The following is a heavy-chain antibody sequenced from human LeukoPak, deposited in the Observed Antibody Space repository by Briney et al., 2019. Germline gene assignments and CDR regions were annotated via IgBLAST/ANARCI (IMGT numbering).Heavy chain of an antibody. CDR3: AKDFDSSGWYERFDY. D-gene: IGHD6-19*01. CDR2: ISYDGSNK. V-gene: IGHV3-30*18. CDR1: GFTFSSYG. J-gene: IGHJ4*02. Sequence: GGSLRLSCAASGFTFSSYGIHWVRQAPGKGLEWVAVISYDGSNKYYADSVKGRFTISRDNSKNTLYLQMNSLRAEDTAVYYCAKDFDSSGWYERFDYWGQGTLVTVSS.